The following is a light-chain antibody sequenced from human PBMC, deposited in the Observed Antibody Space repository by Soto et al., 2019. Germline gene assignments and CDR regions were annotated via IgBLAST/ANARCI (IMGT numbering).Light chain of an antibody. J-gene: IGKJ5*01. CDR1: QDVNNS. Sequence: DIQMTQSPSSLSASIGDRVTITCQASQDVNNSLNWYQKKPRKAPNLLIYDVSNLGIGVPSRFSGRRSGKDFTNTINSVKAEDIGEYYCQQYSKVPVTFGQGTRLEI. CDR3: QQYSKVPVT. V-gene: IGKV1-33*01. CDR2: DVS.